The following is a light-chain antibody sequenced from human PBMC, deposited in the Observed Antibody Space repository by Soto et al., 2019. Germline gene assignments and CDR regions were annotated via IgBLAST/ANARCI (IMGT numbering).Light chain of an antibody. Sequence: DIQMTQSPSTLSASVGDRVTITCRASQTISSWLAWYQQKPGKAPKLLIYAASTLESGVSSRFSGRGSGTEFTLTISGLQPDDFATYYCQQYNSYSPLTFGGGTKVDIK. CDR2: AAS. CDR3: QQYNSYSPLT. J-gene: IGKJ4*01. V-gene: IGKV1-5*01. CDR1: QTISSW.